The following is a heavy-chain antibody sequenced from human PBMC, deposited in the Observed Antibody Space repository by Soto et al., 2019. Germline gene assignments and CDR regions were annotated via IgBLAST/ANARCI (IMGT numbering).Heavy chain of an antibody. V-gene: IGHV4-59*01. J-gene: IGHJ6*03. Sequence: PSETLSLTCTVSGGSISSYYWSWIRQPPGKGLEWIGYIYYSGSTNYNPSLKSRVTISVDTSKNQFSLKLSSVTAADTAVYYCARGVSYYDFWSGYTDYYYYYMDVWGKGTTVTVSS. D-gene: IGHD3-3*01. CDR3: ARGVSYYDFWSGYTDYYYYYMDV. CDR1: GGSISSYY. CDR2: IYYSGST.